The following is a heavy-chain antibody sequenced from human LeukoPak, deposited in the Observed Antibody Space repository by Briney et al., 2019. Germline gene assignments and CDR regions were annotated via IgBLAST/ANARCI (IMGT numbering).Heavy chain of an antibody. J-gene: IGHJ4*02. CDR1: GGSISSYY. D-gene: IGHD1-7*01. CDR2: IYYSGST. V-gene: IGHV4-59*08. CDR3: ARLDNSNYVFDY. Sequence: SETLSLTCTVSGGSISSYYWSWIRQPPGKGLEWIGYIYYSGSTNYNPSLKSRVTISVDTSKNQFSLKLSSVTAAETDVYFCARLDNSNYVFDYWGEGALVTVSS.